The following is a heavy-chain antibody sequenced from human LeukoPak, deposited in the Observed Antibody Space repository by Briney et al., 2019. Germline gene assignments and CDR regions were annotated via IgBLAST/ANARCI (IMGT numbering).Heavy chain of an antibody. D-gene: IGHD3-10*01. CDR1: GFTFSSYS. V-gene: IGHV3-48*01. J-gene: IGHJ4*02. Sequence: PGGSLRLFCAASGFTFSSYSMNWVRQAPGKGLEWVSYISSSSSTIYYADSVKGRFTISRDNAKNSLYLQMNSLRAEDTAVYYCARDQGNYYGSGCYDYWGQGTLVTVSS. CDR2: ISSSSSTI. CDR3: ARDQGNYYGSGCYDY.